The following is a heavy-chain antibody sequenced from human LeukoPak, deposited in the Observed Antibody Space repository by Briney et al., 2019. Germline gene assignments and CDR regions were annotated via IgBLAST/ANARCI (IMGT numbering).Heavy chain of an antibody. J-gene: IGHJ4*02. CDR1: GFTFSSYS. CDR2: ISSSSSYI. CDR3: ARDGSYDSRTNFDY. V-gene: IGHV3-21*01. Sequence: GGSLRLSCAASGFTFSSYSMNWVREAPGKGLEWGSSISSSSSYIYYADSVKGRFTISRDNAKNSLYLQMNSLRAEDTAVYYCARDGSYDSRTNFDYWGQGTLVTVSS. D-gene: IGHD3-22*01.